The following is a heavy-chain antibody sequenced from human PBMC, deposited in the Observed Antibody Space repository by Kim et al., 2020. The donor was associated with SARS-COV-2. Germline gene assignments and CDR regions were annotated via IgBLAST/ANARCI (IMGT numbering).Heavy chain of an antibody. CDR3: ARGYCGSTSCYNDPYYFDY. Sequence: EWIGYIHYSGKNYHIPSLESRVSTSVDTSKSQFSLILSSVTAADTAVYYCARGYCGSTSCYNDPYYFDYWGRGTLVTVSS. CDR2: IHYSGKN. V-gene: IGHV4-30-4*05. J-gene: IGHJ4*02. D-gene: IGHD2-2*02.